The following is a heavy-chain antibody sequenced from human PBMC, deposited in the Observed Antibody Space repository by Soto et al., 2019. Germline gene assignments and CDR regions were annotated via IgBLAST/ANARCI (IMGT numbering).Heavy chain of an antibody. Sequence: GGSLRLSCAASGFTFSSYSMNWVRQAPGKGLEWVSSISSSSSYIYYADSVKGRFTISRDNAKNSLYLQMNSLRAEDTAVYYCARETLVGYSSSWYEVHWGQGTLVTVSS. CDR2: ISSSSSYI. J-gene: IGHJ4*02. D-gene: IGHD6-13*01. V-gene: IGHV3-21*01. CDR3: ARETLVGYSSSWYEVH. CDR1: GFTFSSYS.